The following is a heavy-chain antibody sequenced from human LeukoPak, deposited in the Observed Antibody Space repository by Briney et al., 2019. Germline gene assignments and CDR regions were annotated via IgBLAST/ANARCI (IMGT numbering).Heavy chain of an antibody. CDR1: GFTFSSFT. D-gene: IGHD3-16*01. V-gene: IGHV3-23*01. Sequence: GGSLRLSCAASGFTFSSFTMAWVRQAPGKGLEWVSAIGGRGGSTYYADSLEGRFTIARDNSKDMVYLQMNSLKVEDTAIYYCGKEGGAWGQGTKATVSS. CDR2: IGGRGGST. CDR3: GKEGGA. J-gene: IGHJ5*02.